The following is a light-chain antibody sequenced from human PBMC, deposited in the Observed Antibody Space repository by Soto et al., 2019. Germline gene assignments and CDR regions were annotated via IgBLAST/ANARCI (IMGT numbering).Light chain of an antibody. CDR1: STDVGNYNY. V-gene: IGLV2-8*01. CDR2: DVN. CDR3: SSYAGSNNWV. Sequence: QSALTQPPSASGSPGQSLTISCTGTSTDVGNYNYVSWYQQHPGKAPKLMISDVNRRPSGVPDRFSGSKSGNTASLTVSALQAEDEADYYCSSYAGSNNWVFGGGTKLTVL. J-gene: IGLJ2*01.